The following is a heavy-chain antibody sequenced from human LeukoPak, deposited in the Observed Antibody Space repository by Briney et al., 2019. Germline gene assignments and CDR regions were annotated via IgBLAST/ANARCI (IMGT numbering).Heavy chain of an antibody. CDR3: ARGFDSKSTYFDY. D-gene: IGHD5-12*01. Sequence: SETLSLTCTVSGGSISNYYWNWLRQPPGKGLEWIGYIYYSGSTNYNPSLKSRVTMSLDTSKNQFSLRLTSVTAADTAVYYCARGFDSKSTYFDYWGQGTLVTVSS. V-gene: IGHV4-59*01. CDR2: IYYSGST. CDR1: GGSISNYY. J-gene: IGHJ4*02.